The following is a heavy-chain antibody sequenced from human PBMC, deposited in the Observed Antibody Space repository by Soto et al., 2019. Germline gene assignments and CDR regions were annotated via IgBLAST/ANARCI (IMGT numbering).Heavy chain of an antibody. CDR3: ARDRITMRVVGRGGVDAFDI. CDR1: GYTFTSYG. J-gene: IGHJ3*02. Sequence: QVQLVQSGAEVKKPGASVKVSCKASGYTFTSYGISWVRQAPGQGLEWMGWISAYNGNTNYAQKLQGRVTMTTDTSTSEAYMELRRLRSDDTAVYYCARDRITMRVVGRGGVDAFDIWGQGTMVTVSS. V-gene: IGHV1-18*01. D-gene: IGHD3-22*01. CDR2: ISAYNGNT.